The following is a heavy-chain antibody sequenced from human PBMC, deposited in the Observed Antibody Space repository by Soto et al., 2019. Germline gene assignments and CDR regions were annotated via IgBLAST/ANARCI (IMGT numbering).Heavy chain of an antibody. CDR1: GYTFTSYG. D-gene: IGHD1-26*01. CDR2: ISAYNGNT. V-gene: IGHV1-18*01. CDR3: ERDAAVGLFDY. J-gene: IGHJ4*02. Sequence: QVQLVQSGDEVKKPGASVKVSCKASGYTFTSYGISWVRQAPGQGLEWMGWISAYNGNTNYAQKLKGRVTMTTDTAKSTAYMELRSLRSDDTAVDYCERDAAVGLFDYWGQGTLVTVSS.